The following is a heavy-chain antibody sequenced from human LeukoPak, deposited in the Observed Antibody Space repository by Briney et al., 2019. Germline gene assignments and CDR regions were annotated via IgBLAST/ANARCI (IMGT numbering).Heavy chain of an antibody. CDR1: GGSISSYY. CDR2: IYYSGST. V-gene: IGHV4-59*01. D-gene: IGHD6-19*01. CDR3: ARGLNTSGWYVQYYFGY. Sequence: SETLSLTCTVSGGSISSYYWSWIRQPPGKGLEWIGYIYYSGSTNYNPPLKSRVTISVDTSKNQFSLKLSSVTAADTAVYYCARGLNTSGWYVQYYFGYWGQGTLVTVSS. J-gene: IGHJ4*02.